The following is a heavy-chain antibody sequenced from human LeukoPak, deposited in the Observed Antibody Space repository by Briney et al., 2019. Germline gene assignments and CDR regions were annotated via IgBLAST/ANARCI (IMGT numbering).Heavy chain of an antibody. Sequence: PGGSLRLSCAASGFTFSTYAEHWVRQAPGKGLEWVAVISYDGSNKYYADSVKGRFTISRDNSKNTLYLRMNSLRVEDTAVYYCARASGSDYYHYYDMDVWGQGTTVTVSS. CDR1: GFTFSTYA. CDR3: ARASGSDYYHYYDMDV. J-gene: IGHJ6*02. CDR2: ISYDGSNK. D-gene: IGHD3-10*01. V-gene: IGHV3-30-3*01.